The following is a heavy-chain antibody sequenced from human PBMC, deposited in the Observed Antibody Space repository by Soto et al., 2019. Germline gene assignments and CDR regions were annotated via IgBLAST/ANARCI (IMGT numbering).Heavy chain of an antibody. J-gene: IGHJ4*02. D-gene: IGHD1-26*01. Sequence: SETLSLTCAVSGGSISSGGYSWSWIRQPPGKGLEWIGYIYHSGSTYYNPSLKSRVTISVDRSKNQFSLKLSSVTAADTAVYYCARAIVGAPLGDYFDYWGQGTLVTVS. CDR3: ARAIVGAPLGDYFDY. CDR2: IYHSGST. CDR1: GGSISSGGYS. V-gene: IGHV4-30-2*01.